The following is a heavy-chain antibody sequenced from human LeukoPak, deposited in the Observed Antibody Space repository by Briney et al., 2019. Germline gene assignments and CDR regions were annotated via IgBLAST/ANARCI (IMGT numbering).Heavy chain of an antibody. J-gene: IGHJ3*02. V-gene: IGHV3-7*01. D-gene: IGHD3-22*01. CDR1: EFTFSSYW. CDR2: IKQDGSEK. Sequence: GGSLRLSCTASEFTFSSYWMSWVRQAPGKGLEWVASIKQDGSEKYYVDSVKGRVTISRDNAKNSLYLQMNSLRAEDTAVYYCARVDGYYDSSGYNDAFDIWGQGTMVTVSS. CDR3: ARVDGYYDSSGYNDAFDI.